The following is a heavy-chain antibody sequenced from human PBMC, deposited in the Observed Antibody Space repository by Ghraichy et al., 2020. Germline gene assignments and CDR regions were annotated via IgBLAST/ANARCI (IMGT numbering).Heavy chain of an antibody. CDR3: ARGRGVRMVYDMGWFDP. V-gene: IGHV4-34*01. J-gene: IGHJ5*02. Sequence: IGEINHSGSTNYNPSLKSRVTISVDTSKNQFSLKLSSVPAADTAVYYCARGRGVRMVYDMGWFDPWC. CDR2: INHSGST. D-gene: IGHD2-8*01.